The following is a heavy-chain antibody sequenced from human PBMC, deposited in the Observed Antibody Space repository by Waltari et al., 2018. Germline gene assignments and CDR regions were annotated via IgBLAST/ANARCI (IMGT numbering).Heavy chain of an antibody. CDR3: ARHLYSIDYLELDN. V-gene: IGHV3-23*01. Sequence: EGHLLESGGGLVQPGGSLRLSCVASGFTFINYPMIWVRQAPGEGLEWVSGISDSGVVTKYADSVKGRFTVSRDNSKNTLYLQLNSLRAEDTAVYYCARHLYSIDYLELDNWGQGTLVTVSS. D-gene: IGHD3-22*01. CDR2: ISDSGVVT. J-gene: IGHJ4*02. CDR1: GFTFINYP.